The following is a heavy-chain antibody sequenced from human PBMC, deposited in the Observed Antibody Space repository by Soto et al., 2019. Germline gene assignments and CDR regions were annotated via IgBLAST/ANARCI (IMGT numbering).Heavy chain of an antibody. CDR2: ISSDGSNK. CDR1: GFTFSSHA. Sequence: GGSLRLSCAASGFTFSSHAMHWVRQAPGKGLEWVALISSDGSNKYYIDSVKGRFTISRDNSKNSLSLQMNSLRAEDTAVYYCARGRREGDYFDYWGQGTLVTVSS. V-gene: IGHV3-30*03. J-gene: IGHJ4*02. CDR3: ARGRREGDYFDY.